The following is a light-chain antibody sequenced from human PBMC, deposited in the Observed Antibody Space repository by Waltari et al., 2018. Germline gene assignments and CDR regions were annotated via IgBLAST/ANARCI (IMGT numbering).Light chain of an antibody. CDR2: DVS. Sequence: QSALTQTASVSGSPGQSITIRCTGTSSALGNYNFVPWYQHQPGQAPKLVIYDVSAWPSGVSNRFSGSKSGNTASLTISGLQPEDEADYYCCSYVDTTSWLFGGGTKLTVL. V-gene: IGLV2-23*02. CDR1: SSALGNYNF. CDR3: CSYVDTTSWL. J-gene: IGLJ3*02.